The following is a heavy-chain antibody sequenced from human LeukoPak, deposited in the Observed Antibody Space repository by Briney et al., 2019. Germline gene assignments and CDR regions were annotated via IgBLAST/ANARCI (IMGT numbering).Heavy chain of an antibody. Sequence: GASVKVSCKASGYTFTSYGISWVRQAPGQGLEWMGIINPSGGSTSYAQKFQGRVTMTRDMSTSTVYMELSRLRSDDTAVYYCARTRPGVVTRDYWGQGTLVTVSS. CDR1: GYTFTSYG. D-gene: IGHD3-22*01. CDR3: ARTRPGVVTRDY. V-gene: IGHV1-46*01. CDR2: INPSGGST. J-gene: IGHJ4*02.